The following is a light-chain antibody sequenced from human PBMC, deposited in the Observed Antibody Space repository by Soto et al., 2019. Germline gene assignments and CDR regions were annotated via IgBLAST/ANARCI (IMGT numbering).Light chain of an antibody. V-gene: IGLV2-8*01. Sequence: QSVLTQPPSASGSPGQSVTISCTGTTTDVGGYDLVSWYQQHPGKATKVIIYEVTKRPSGVPDRFFGSKSGSTASLTVSGLQAEDEAVYYCCSYTVGDTVVFGGGTKVTVL. CDR2: EVT. CDR1: TTDVGGYDL. J-gene: IGLJ2*01. CDR3: CSYTVGDTVV.